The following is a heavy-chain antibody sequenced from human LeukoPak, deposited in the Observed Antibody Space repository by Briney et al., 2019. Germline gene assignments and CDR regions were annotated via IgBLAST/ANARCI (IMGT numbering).Heavy chain of an antibody. CDR2: IIPIFCTA. J-gene: IGHJ6*03. V-gene: IGHV1-69*05. CDR3: ARAEGSYYGDYYYYYMDV. Sequence: ASVKVSCKASGGTFSSYAISWVRQAPGQGLEWMGGIIPIFCTANYAQKFQGRVTITTDESTSTAYMELSSLRSEDTAVYYCARAEGSYYGDYYYYYMDVWGKGTTVTVSS. D-gene: IGHD1-26*01. CDR1: GGTFSSYA.